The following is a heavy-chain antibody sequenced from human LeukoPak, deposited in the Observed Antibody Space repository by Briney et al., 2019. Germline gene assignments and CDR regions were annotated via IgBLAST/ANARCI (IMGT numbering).Heavy chain of an antibody. CDR3: ARSQGGNTLWFDP. CDR1: GYTFTSYY. Sequence: ASVKVSCKASGYTFTSYYMHWVRQAPGQGLEWMGIINTSGGSTTYAQKFQGRVSMTRDTSTSAVYLEVSSLRSEDTAVYYCARSQGGNTLWFDPWGQGTLVTVSS. CDR2: INTSGGST. D-gene: IGHD4-23*01. V-gene: IGHV1-46*01. J-gene: IGHJ5*02.